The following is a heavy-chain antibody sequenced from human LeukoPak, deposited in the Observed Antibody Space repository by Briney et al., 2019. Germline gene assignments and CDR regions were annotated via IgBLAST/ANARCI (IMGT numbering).Heavy chain of an antibody. D-gene: IGHD6-13*01. CDR3: ARIPSSQYSSSWYYFDY. J-gene: IGHJ4*02. CDR1: GFTFSSYA. CDR2: ISYDGSNK. V-gene: IGHV3-30-3*01. Sequence: PGRSLRLSCAASGFTFSSYAMHWVRQAPGRGLEWVAVISYDGSNKYYADSVKGRFTISRDNSKNTLYLQMNSLRAEDTAVYYCARIPSSQYSSSWYYFDYWGQGTLVTVSS.